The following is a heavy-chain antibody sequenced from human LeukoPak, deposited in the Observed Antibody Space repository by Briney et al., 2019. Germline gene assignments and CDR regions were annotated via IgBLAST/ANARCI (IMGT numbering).Heavy chain of an antibody. CDR1: GFTFSSYW. J-gene: IGHJ4*02. CDR3: ARAVPAAIRAPLGY. V-gene: IGHV3-48*01. D-gene: IGHD2-2*02. Sequence: PGGSLRLSCAASGFTFSSYWMSWVRQAPGKGLEWVSYISSSGSTIYYADSVKGRFTISRDNAKNSLYLQVNSLRAEDTAVYYCARAVPAAIRAPLGYWGQGTLVTVSS. CDR2: ISSSGSTI.